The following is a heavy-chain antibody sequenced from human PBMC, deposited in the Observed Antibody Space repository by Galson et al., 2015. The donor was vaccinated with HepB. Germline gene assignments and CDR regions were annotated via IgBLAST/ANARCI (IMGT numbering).Heavy chain of an antibody. CDR3: ARDGVVGAPVDY. CDR1: GFTFSAYA. D-gene: IGHD1-26*01. J-gene: IGHJ4*02. CDR2: INVGSTTM. V-gene: IGHV3-48*02. Sequence: SLRLSCAASGFTFSAYAMIWVRQAPGKGLEWVSYINVGSTTMYYADSVKGRFIISRDNAKNLLYLQMNSLRDADTAVYYCARDGVVGAPVDYWCRGTLVTVSS.